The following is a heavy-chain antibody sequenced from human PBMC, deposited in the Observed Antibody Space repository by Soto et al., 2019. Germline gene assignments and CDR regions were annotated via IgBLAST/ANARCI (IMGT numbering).Heavy chain of an antibody. V-gene: IGHV3-23*01. J-gene: IGHJ4*02. D-gene: IGHD3-10*01. CDR3: AKDLVAGGSGSSEDY. CDR1: GFTFSSYA. CDR2: ISGSGGST. Sequence: GGSLRLSCAASGFTFSSYAMSWVRQAPGKGLEWVSAISGSGGSTYYADSVKGRFTISRDNSKNTLYLQMNNLRAEDTAVYYCAKDLVAGGSGSSEDYWGQGTLVTVSS.